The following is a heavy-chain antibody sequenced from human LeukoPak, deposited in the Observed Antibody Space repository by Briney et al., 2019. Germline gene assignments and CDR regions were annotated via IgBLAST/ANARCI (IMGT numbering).Heavy chain of an antibody. J-gene: IGHJ6*02. V-gene: IGHV1-18*01. D-gene: IGHD2-15*01. Sequence: GASVKVSCKASGYTFTSYGISWVRQAPGQGLEWMGWISAYNGNTNYAQKLQGRVTMTTDTSTSTAYMELRSLRSDDTAVYYCARDLAGVVVVARNYYYGMDVWGQGTTVTVSS. CDR1: GYTFTSYG. CDR3: ARDLAGVVVVARNYYYGMDV. CDR2: ISAYNGNT.